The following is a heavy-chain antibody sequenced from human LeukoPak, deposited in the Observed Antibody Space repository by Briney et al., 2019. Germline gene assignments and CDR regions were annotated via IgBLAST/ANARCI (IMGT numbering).Heavy chain of an antibody. CDR3: AREGKQEDAFDI. J-gene: IGHJ3*02. CDR1: GFTFSSYE. Sequence: SGGSLRLSCAASGFTFSSYEMNWVRQAPGKGLEWVSYISNSGSNRYYADSVKGRFTISRDNAKNSVYLQMNSLRAEDTAVYYCAREGKQEDAFDIWGQGTMVTVSS. V-gene: IGHV3-48*03. CDR2: ISNSGSNR. D-gene: IGHD1/OR15-1a*01.